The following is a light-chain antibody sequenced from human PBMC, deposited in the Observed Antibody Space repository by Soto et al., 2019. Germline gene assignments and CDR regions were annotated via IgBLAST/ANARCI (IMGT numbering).Light chain of an antibody. J-gene: IGKJ5*01. V-gene: IGKV3-15*01. CDR2: AAS. Sequence: EIVLTHSPATLSLSPWERATLSCRASQSVSSNLAWYQQRPGQAPRLLIYAASTRATGIPARFSGSGSGTEFTLTISSLQSEDFAIYYCQQYDNWPPITFGQGTRLEIK. CDR1: QSVSSN. CDR3: QQYDNWPPIT.